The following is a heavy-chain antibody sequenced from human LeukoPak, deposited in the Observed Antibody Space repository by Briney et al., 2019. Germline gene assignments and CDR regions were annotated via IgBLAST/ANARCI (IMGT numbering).Heavy chain of an antibody. V-gene: IGHV4-59*01. Sequence: PSETLSLTCTVSGGSMSSYYWSWIRQPPGKGLEWIGYIYCCGSTNYNPSLKSRVTISVDTSKNQFSLKLSSVTAADTAVYYCARMDIVTELYFQHWGQGTLVTVSS. CDR1: GGSMSSYY. CDR3: ARMDIVTELYFQH. CDR2: IYCCGST. J-gene: IGHJ1*01. D-gene: IGHD5-12*01.